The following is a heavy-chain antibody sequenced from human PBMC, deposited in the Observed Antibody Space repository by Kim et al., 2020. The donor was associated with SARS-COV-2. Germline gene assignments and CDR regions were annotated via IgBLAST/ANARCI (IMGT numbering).Heavy chain of an antibody. V-gene: IGHV1-3*01. J-gene: IGHJ6*02. Sequence: GNTKYSQKDQGRVTITRDTSASTSYMELSSLRSEDTAVYYCARAPNGMDVWGQGTTVTVSS. CDR2: GNT. CDR3: ARAPNGMDV.